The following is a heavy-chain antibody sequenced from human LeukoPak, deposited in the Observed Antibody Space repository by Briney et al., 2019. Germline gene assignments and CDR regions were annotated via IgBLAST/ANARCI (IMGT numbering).Heavy chain of an antibody. CDR2: IYTSGST. CDR1: GGSISSYY. Sequence: SETLSLTCTVSGGSISSYYWSWIRQPAGKGLEWIGRIYTSGSTNYNPSLKSRVTISVDTSKERFSLKVNSVTAADTAVYYCTRGAGWLIDYWGQGILVTV. CDR3: TRGAGWLIDY. D-gene: IGHD3-16*01. V-gene: IGHV4-4*07. J-gene: IGHJ4*02.